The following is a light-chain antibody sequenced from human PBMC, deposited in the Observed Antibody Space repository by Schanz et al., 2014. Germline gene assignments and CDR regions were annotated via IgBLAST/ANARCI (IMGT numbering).Light chain of an antibody. CDR3: QQYDSFPFT. Sequence: DIQITQSPSSVSASVGDRVTLTCRASQDISSWLAWYQQKPGQAPKLLIYAASTLQSGVPSRFSGSGSGTEFTLTISSLQPDDFATYYCQQYDSFPFTFGGGTKVEIK. CDR2: AAS. CDR1: QDISSW. J-gene: IGKJ4*01. V-gene: IGKV1-12*01.